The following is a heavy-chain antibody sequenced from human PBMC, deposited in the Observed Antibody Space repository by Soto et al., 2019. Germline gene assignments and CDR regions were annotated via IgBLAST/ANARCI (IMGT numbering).Heavy chain of an antibody. J-gene: IGHJ4*03. V-gene: IGHV3-11*04. CDR1: GVISSDCY. Sequence: SGVALIVSCAASGVISSDCYMSWFRQTPGKGMEWVSYLTPSGHAAEYADSVRGRFTISRDNNKNSLYLQMNSLRVEDTGVYYCGRARRGYCSYGGY. CDR2: LTPSGHAA. CDR3: GRARRGYCSYGGY. D-gene: IGHD2-2*03.